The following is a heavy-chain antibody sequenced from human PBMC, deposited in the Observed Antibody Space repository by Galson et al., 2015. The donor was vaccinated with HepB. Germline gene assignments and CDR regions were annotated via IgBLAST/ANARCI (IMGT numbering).Heavy chain of an antibody. CDR2: ISWNSGSM. V-gene: IGHV3-9*01. J-gene: IGHJ6*02. CDR3: AKDVHCSGGSCYSEYYYYYYGTDV. D-gene: IGHD2-15*01. Sequence: SLRLSCAASGFTFDDYAMHWVRQAPGKGLEWVSVISWNSGSMGYADSVKGRFTISRDNAKNSLYLQMNSLRAEDTALYYCAKDVHCSGGSCYSEYYYYYYGTDVWGPGTTVTVSS. CDR1: GFTFDDYA.